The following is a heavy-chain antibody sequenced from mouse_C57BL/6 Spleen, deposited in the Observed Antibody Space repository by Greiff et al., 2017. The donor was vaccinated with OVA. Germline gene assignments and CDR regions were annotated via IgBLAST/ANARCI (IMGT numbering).Heavy chain of an antibody. CDR1: GYTFTDYE. D-gene: IGHD2-1*01. V-gene: IGHV1-15*01. Sequence: QVQLQQSGAELVRPGASVTLSCKASGYTFTDYEMHWVKQTPVHGLEWIGAIDPETGGTAYNQKFKGKAILTADKSSSTAYMELRSLTSEDSAVYYCTRVYYGNYVFAYWGQGTLVTVSA. J-gene: IGHJ3*01. CDR3: TRVYYGNYVFAY. CDR2: IDPETGGT.